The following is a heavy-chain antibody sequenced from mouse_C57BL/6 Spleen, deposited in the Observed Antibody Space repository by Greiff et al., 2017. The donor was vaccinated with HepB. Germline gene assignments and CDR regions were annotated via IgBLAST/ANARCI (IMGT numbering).Heavy chain of an antibody. D-gene: IGHD2-4*01. J-gene: IGHJ1*03. CDR2: ISSGSSTI. Sequence: EVMLVESGGGLVKPGGSLKLSCAASGFTFSDYGMHWVRQAPEKGLEWVAYISSGSSTIYYADTVKGRFTISRDNAKNTLFLQMTSLRSEDTAMYYCARRYDYDLNWYFDVWGTGTTVTVSS. CDR3: ARRYDYDLNWYFDV. CDR1: GFTFSDYG. V-gene: IGHV5-17*01.